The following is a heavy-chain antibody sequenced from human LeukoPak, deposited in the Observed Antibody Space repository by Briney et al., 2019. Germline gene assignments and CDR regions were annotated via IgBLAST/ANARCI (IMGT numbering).Heavy chain of an antibody. J-gene: IGHJ4*02. CDR2: ISSSGSTI. D-gene: IGHD3-22*01. CDR1: GFTFSDYY. CDR3: ARERPITWDYYDSSGYYY. V-gene: IGHV3-11*01. Sequence: GGSLRLSCAASGFTFSDYYMSWIRQAPGKGLEWVSYISSSGSTIYYADSVKGRFTISRDNAKNSLYLQMNSLRAEDTAVYYCARERPITWDYYDSSGYYYWGQGTLVTISS.